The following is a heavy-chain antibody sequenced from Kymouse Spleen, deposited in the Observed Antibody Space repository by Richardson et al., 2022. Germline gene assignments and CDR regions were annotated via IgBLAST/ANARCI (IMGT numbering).Heavy chain of an antibody. CDR1: GGSFSGYY. Sequence: QVQLQQWGAGLLKPSETLSLTCAVYGGSFSGYYWSWIRQPPGKGLEWIGEINHSGSTNYNPSLKSRVTISVDTSKNQFSLKLSSVTAADTAVYYCARDRSPPQSLDYWGQGTLVTVSS. D-gene: IGHD1-14*01. J-gene: IGHJ4*02. V-gene: IGHV4-34*01. CDR2: INHSGST. CDR3: ARDRSPPQSLDY.